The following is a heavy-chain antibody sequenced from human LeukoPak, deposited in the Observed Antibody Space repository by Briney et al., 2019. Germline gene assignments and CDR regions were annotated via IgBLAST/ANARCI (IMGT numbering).Heavy chain of an antibody. D-gene: IGHD3-10*01. CDR2: IYYSGTT. CDR3: ARQSDGAPRV. J-gene: IGHJ4*02. Sequence: SETLSLTCTVSGGSIRSGSYYWGWVRQPPGKGLEWIGNIYYSGTTYYNPSLKSRVTISVDTSKNQFSLKLRSVTAADTAVYYCARQSDGAPRVWGQGTLVTVSS. V-gene: IGHV4-39*01. CDR1: GGSIRSGSYY.